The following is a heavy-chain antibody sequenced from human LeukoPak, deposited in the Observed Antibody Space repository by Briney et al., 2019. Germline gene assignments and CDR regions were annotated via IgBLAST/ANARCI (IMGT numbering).Heavy chain of an antibody. J-gene: IGHJ4*02. CDR1: GFTVSSNY. D-gene: IGHD4-17*01. V-gene: IGHV3-66*01. Sequence: PGGSLRLSYAGSGFTVSSNYMSWVRQAPGKGLEWVSVIYSGGSTYYADSVKGRFTISRDNSKNTLYLQMNSLRAEDTAVYYCASTFSGDSPPYWGQGTLVTVSS. CDR3: ASTFSGDSPPY. CDR2: IYSGGST.